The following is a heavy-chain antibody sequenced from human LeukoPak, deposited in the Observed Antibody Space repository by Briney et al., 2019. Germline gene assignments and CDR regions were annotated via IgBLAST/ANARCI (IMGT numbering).Heavy chain of an antibody. CDR3: ARVPDSSSWYGDYYYGMDV. Sequence: ALVKVSCKASGYTFTSYYMHWVRQAPGQGLEWMGIINPSGGSTSYAQKFQGRVTMTRDTSTSTVYMELSSLRSEDTAVYYCARVPDSSSWYGDYYYGMDVWGQGTTVTVSS. CDR1: GYTFTSYY. V-gene: IGHV1-46*01. J-gene: IGHJ6*02. D-gene: IGHD6-13*01. CDR2: INPSGGST.